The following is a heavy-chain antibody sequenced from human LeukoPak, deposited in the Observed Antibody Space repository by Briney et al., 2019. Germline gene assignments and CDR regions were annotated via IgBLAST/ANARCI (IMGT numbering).Heavy chain of an antibody. V-gene: IGHV4-30-4*01. CDR3: ARVFPEITMTTPDGGWFDP. D-gene: IGHD3-22*01. Sequence: SQTLSLTCTVSGGSISSGDYYWSWIRQPPGKGLEWIGYIYYSGSTYYNPSLKSRVTISVDTSKNQFSLKLSSVTAADTAVYYCARVFPEITMTTPDGGWFDPWGQGTLVTVSS. CDR1: GGSISSGDYY. CDR2: IYYSGST. J-gene: IGHJ5*02.